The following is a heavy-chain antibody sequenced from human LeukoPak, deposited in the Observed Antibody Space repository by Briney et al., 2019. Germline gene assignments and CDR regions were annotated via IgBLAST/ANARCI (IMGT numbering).Heavy chain of an antibody. Sequence: GGSLRLSCAASGFNFSAYAMDWVRLAPGRGLEWVSSISTTSDYMYYAGSVRGRFTISRDNAKNSLYLQMNSLKTEDTAVYYCARGDISGITVFGVVNPEYFLHWGQGTLVTVSS. J-gene: IGHJ1*01. CDR3: ARGDISGITVFGVVNPEYFLH. CDR1: GFNFSAYA. D-gene: IGHD3-3*01. CDR2: ISTTSDYM. V-gene: IGHV3-21*01.